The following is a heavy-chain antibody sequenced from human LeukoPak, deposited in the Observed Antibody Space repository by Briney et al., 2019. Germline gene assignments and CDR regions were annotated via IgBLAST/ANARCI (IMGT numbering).Heavy chain of an antibody. V-gene: IGHV1-18*01. D-gene: IGHD1-26*01. Sequence: ASVKVSCKASGYTFTSYGISWVRQAPGQGLEWMGCISAYNGNTNYAQKLQGRVTLTTDTPTSTAYMELRRLRSDDTAVYYCARDWRIVGDTRDHWGQGTLVTVSS. CDR1: GYTFTSYG. CDR2: ISAYNGNT. CDR3: ARDWRIVGDTRDH. J-gene: IGHJ4*02.